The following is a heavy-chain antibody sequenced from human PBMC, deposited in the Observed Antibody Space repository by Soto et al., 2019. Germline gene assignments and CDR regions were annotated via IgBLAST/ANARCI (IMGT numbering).Heavy chain of an antibody. CDR3: ARGKDYYGFAWFDP. J-gene: IGHJ5*02. V-gene: IGHV1-18*01. D-gene: IGHD3-10*01. CDR1: AYTFTSYG. Sequence: XSVKVSCNASAYTFTSYGISWVRQAPGQGLEWMGWISAYNGNTNYAQKLQGRVTMTTDTSTSTAYMELRSLRSDDTAVYYCARGKDYYGFAWFDPWGQGTLVTV. CDR2: ISAYNGNT.